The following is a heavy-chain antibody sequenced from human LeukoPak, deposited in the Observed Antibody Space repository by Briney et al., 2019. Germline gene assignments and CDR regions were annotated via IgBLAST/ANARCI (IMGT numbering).Heavy chain of an antibody. J-gene: IGHJ4*02. CDR3: ARDLFGSGSYNPFDY. CDR1: GGSIRSGSYY. V-gene: IGHV4-39*07. D-gene: IGHD3-10*01. CDR2: IYYSGTT. Sequence: SETLSLTCTVSGGSIRSGSYYWGWVRQPPGKGLEWIGNIYYSGTTYYNPSLKSRVTISVDMSKNQFSLKLRSVTAADTAMYYCARDLFGSGSYNPFDYWGQGTLVTVSS.